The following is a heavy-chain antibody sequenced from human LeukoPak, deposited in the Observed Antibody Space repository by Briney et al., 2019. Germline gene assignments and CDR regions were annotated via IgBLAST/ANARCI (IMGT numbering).Heavy chain of an antibody. V-gene: IGHV5-51*01. J-gene: IGHJ5*02. CDR3: ARLGAGIPGTTYSFDP. CDR2: IYPGDSDT. D-gene: IGHD1-14*01. Sequence: GESLKISCKGSGYSFTSYWIGWVRQMPGKGLEWMGIIYPGDSDTRYSPSFQGQVTISGDKSISTPYLQWSSLKAPDTAMYYCARLGAGIPGTTYSFDPWGQGKLVTVSS. CDR1: GYSFTSYW.